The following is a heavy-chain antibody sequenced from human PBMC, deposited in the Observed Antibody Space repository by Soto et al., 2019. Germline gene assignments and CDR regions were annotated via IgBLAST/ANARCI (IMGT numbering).Heavy chain of an antibody. Sequence: ASVKVSCKASGYTFTGYYMHWVRQAPGQGLEWMGWINPNSGGTNYAQKFQGWVTMTRDTSISTAYMELSRLRSDDTAVYYCARDLGYSSSWSGFLSWFDPWGQGTLVTVSS. CDR2: INPNSGGT. CDR3: ARDLGYSSSWSGFLSWFDP. CDR1: GYTFTGYY. J-gene: IGHJ5*02. V-gene: IGHV1-2*04. D-gene: IGHD6-13*01.